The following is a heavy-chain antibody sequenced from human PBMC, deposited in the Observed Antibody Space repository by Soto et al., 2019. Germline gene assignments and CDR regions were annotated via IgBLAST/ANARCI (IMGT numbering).Heavy chain of an antibody. CDR1: GFPISISDG. V-gene: IGHV4-4*02. D-gene: IGHD6-13*01. Sequence: SETLSLTCAVSGFPISISDGWSWVRQPPGKGLEWIGEIYHTGSLNYNPSFKSRVTLSVDKSKNQFSLKMNSLTAADTAVHYCARSSPTLDRTTWYWFDPWGQGIPVTVSS. J-gene: IGHJ5*02. CDR2: IYHTGSL. CDR3: ARSSPTLDRTTWYWFDP.